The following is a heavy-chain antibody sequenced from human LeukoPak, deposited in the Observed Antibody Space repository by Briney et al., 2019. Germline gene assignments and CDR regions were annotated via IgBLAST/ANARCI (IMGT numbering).Heavy chain of an antibody. J-gene: IGHJ3*01. D-gene: IGHD1-1*01. Sequence: ASMRVSCKASVYNFNSYYIHWVRQAPGQGLTWMGWINPDNGKTKYEPRFQGRVTMTWDTSINTAYVDLTGLRSDDTAVYYCARNEPAVAFVDAFDVWGQGTVVTVSS. V-gene: IGHV1-2*02. CDR3: ARNEPAVAFVDAFDV. CDR1: VYNFNSYY. CDR2: INPDNGKT.